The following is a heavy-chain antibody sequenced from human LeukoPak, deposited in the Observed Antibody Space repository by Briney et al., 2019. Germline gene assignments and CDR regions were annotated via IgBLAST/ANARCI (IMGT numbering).Heavy chain of an antibody. D-gene: IGHD4-17*01. J-gene: IGHJ5*02. CDR2: IYYSGST. Sequence: PSQTLSLTCTVSGGSISSGGYYWSWIRQHPGKGLEWIGYIYYSGSTYYNPSLKSRVTISVDTSKNQFSLKLNSVTAADTAVYYCARSPLNTVTTLDPWGKGTLVTVSS. CDR3: ARSPLNTVTTLDP. V-gene: IGHV4-31*03. CDR1: GGSISSGGYY.